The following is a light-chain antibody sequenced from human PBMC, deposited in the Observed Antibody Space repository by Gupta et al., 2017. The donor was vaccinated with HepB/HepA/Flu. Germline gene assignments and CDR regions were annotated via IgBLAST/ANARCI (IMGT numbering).Light chain of an antibody. CDR2: EVS. V-gene: IGLV2-23*02. J-gene: IGLJ1*01. CDR1: SSDVGSYNL. CDR3: CSYAGSSPYV. Sequence: QSALTQPASVSGSPGQSITISCPGTSSDVGSYNLVSWYQQHPGKAPKLMIYEVSKRPSGVSNRFSGSKSGNTASLTISGLQAEDEADYYCCSYAGSSPYVFGTGTKVTGL.